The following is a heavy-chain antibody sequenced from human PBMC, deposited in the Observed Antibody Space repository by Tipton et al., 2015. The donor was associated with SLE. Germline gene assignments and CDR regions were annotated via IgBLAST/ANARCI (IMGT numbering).Heavy chain of an antibody. D-gene: IGHD2-21*01. Sequence: SLRLSCAASGFTFSSYGMHWVRQAPGKGLEWVAVISYDGSNKYYADSVKGRFTISRDNSKNTLYLQMNSLRAEDTAVYYCAKVLGVIATSAIDYWGQGTLVTVSS. CDR1: GFTFSSYG. CDR3: AKVLGVIATSAIDY. CDR2: ISYDGSNK. J-gene: IGHJ4*02. V-gene: IGHV3-30*18.